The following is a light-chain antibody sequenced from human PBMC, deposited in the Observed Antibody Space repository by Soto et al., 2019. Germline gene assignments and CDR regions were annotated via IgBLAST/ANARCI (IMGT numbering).Light chain of an antibody. J-gene: IGLJ2*01. Sequence: QSVLTQPPSASGTPGQRVTISCSGSSSNIGRNTVSWYQHLPGTAPKLLIYSDNQRPSGVPDRVSGSKSGNTASLTISGLQAEDEADYYCSSYTTSSTLFGGGTKVTVL. CDR3: SSYTTSSTL. CDR2: SDN. CDR1: SSNIGRNT. V-gene: IGLV1-44*01.